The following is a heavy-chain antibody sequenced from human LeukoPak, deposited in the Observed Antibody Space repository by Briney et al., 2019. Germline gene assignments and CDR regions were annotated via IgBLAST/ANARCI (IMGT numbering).Heavy chain of an antibody. Sequence: GASVKVSCKASGYTFTDYYIHWVRQAPGQGLEWMGWITPNSGGTNYTQKFQGRVTMTRDTSISTAYLELSRLRSDDTAVYYCARDLEIAAAGQNDYWGQGTLVTVSS. CDR3: ARDLEIAAAGQNDY. V-gene: IGHV1-2*02. CDR2: ITPNSGGT. D-gene: IGHD6-13*01. CDR1: GYTFTDYY. J-gene: IGHJ4*02.